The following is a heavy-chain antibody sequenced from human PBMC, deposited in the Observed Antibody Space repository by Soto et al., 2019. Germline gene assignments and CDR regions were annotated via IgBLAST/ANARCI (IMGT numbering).Heavy chain of an antibody. CDR2: IYPGDSDT. J-gene: IGHJ5*02. D-gene: IGHD2-15*01. Sequence: GSLKISCKGSGYSFTDYWIGWVRQMPGKGPEWMGIIYPGDSDTRYSPSFEGQVTISADKSISIAYLQWSSLKASDSAIYYCARRQCSGGSCYGWFAPWGQGTLVTVSS. V-gene: IGHV5-51*01. CDR1: GYSFTDYW. CDR3: ARRQCSGGSCYGWFAP.